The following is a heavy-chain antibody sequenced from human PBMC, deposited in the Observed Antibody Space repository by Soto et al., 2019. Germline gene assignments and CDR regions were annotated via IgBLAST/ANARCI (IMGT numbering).Heavy chain of an antibody. CDR1: GGTFSSYA. V-gene: IGHV1-69*06. J-gene: IGHJ3*02. CDR2: IIPIFGTA. Sequence: GASVKVSCKASGGTFSSYAISGVRQAPGQGLEWMGGIIPIFGTANYAQKFQGRVTITADKSTSTAYMELSSLRSEDTSVYYCARDRPGYDFLSGPPPYAFDIWGQGTMVTVSS. CDR3: ARDRPGYDFLSGPPPYAFDI. D-gene: IGHD3-3*01.